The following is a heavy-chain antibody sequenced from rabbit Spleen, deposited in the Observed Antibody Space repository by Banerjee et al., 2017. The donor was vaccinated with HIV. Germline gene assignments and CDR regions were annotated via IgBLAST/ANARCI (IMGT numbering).Heavy chain of an antibody. Sequence: QEQLVESGGGLVQPEGSLTLTCIASGVSFSGDSYMCWVRQAPGKGLEWIGCIVAGSEGNTYYATWAKGRFTISKPSSTTVTLQMTSLTAADTATYLCAREAPDISDDYGMDLWGPGTLVTVS. CDR3: AREAPDISDDYGMDL. V-gene: IGHV1S45*01. CDR1: GVSFSGDSY. J-gene: IGHJ6*01. D-gene: IGHD4-1*01. CDR2: IVAGSEGNT.